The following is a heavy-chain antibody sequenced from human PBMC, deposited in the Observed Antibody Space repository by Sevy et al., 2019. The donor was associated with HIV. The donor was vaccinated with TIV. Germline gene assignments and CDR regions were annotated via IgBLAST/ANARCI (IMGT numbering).Heavy chain of an antibody. CDR1: GFTFDDYT. V-gene: IGHV3-43*01. D-gene: IGHD2-21*02. J-gene: IGHJ1*01. Sequence: GGSLRLSCAASGFTFDDYTMHWVRQAPGKGLEWVSVINWNGDDTYYADSVKGRFTISRDNSRNSLYLQMNSLRTEDTALYYCAKERNCGRDCLHFQHWGQGTLVTVSS. CDR3: AKERNCGRDCLHFQH. CDR2: INWNGDDT.